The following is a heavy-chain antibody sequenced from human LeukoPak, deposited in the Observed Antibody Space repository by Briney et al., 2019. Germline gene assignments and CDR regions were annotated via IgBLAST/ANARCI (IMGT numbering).Heavy chain of an antibody. D-gene: IGHD3-22*01. CDR2: IYYSGST. CDR3: ARERAAYYYDSSGIT. V-gene: IGHV4-59*01. CDR1: GGSISSYY. J-gene: IGHJ5*02. Sequence: SETLSLTCTVFGGSISSYYWSWIRQPPGKGLEWIGYIYYSGSTNYNPSLKSRVTISVDTSKNQFSLKLSSVTAADTAVYYCARERAAYYYDSSGITWGQGTLVTVSS.